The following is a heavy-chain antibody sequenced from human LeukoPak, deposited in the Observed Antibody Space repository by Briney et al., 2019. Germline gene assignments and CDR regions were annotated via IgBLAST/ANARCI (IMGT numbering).Heavy chain of an antibody. CDR3: ARYSSGWYTHFDY. Sequence: SETLSLTCTVSGASMNNYYWSWIRQPPGKGLEWIGYIYYNGSSTYTPSLKSRLTISIDTSKNQFSLKLSSVTAADTAVYYCARYSSGWYTHFDYWGQGTLVTVSS. CDR2: IYYNGSS. V-gene: IGHV4-59*01. D-gene: IGHD6-19*01. J-gene: IGHJ4*02. CDR1: GASMNNYY.